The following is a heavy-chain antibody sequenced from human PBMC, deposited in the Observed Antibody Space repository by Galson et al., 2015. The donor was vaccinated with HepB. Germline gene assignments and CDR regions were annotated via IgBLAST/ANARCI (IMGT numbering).Heavy chain of an antibody. CDR1: GFTFSSYA. CDR2: ITGSGGST. J-gene: IGHJ4*02. D-gene: IGHD6-13*01. Sequence: SLRLSCAASGFTFSSYAMNWVRQAPGKGLEWVSTITGSGGSTYYADSVKGRFTISRDSSKNTLYLQMNSLRAEDTAIYYCAKDLTGSSWTFDYGGQGTLVTVSS. CDR3: AKDLTGSSWTFDY. V-gene: IGHV3-23*01.